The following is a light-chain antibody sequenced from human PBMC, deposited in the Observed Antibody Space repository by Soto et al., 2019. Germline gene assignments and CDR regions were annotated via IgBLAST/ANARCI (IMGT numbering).Light chain of an antibody. CDR3: QQLNSYPIT. CDR2: AAS. J-gene: IGKJ5*01. Sequence: DIQLTQSPYFLSASVGDRVTITCRDGQGMSSYFAWYQQKPGKAPKLLIYAASTLQSGVPSRFSGSGSGTEFTLTISSLQPEDFATYYCQQLNSYPITCGQGPRLEIK. V-gene: IGKV1-9*01. CDR1: QGMSSY.